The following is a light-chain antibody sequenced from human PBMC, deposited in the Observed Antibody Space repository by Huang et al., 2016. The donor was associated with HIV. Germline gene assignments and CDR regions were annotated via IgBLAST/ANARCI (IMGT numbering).Light chain of an antibody. Sequence: DIVMTQSPLSLPVTPGEPASISCRSSQSLLHSNGYNYLDWYLQKPGQSPQLLIYLGSNRASGVPDRVSGSGSGTDFTLKISRVEAEDVGVYYCMQALQTPPWTFGQGTKVEI. CDR2: LGS. V-gene: IGKV2-28*01. CDR3: MQALQTPPWT. CDR1: QSLLHSNGYNY. J-gene: IGKJ1*01.